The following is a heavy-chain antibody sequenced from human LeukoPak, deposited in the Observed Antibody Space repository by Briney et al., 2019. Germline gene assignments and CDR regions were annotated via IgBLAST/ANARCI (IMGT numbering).Heavy chain of an antibody. CDR1: GFTFSSYA. Sequence: GGSLRLSRAASGFTFSSYAMSWVRQAPGTGLEWVSGISRYGGNIYYAESVKGRFTISRDNSNDTLYLQMNTLRVEDTAVYYCAKDFVGTGNFRGGDYWGQGTLVTVSS. CDR3: AKDFVGTGNFRGGDY. CDR2: ISRYGGNI. J-gene: IGHJ4*02. V-gene: IGHV3-23*01. D-gene: IGHD2-8*02.